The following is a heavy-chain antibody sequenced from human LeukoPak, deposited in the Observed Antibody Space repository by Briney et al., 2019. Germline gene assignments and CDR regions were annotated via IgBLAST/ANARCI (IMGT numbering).Heavy chain of an antibody. CDR1: GDSINSYY. Sequence: SETLSLTCTVSGDSINSYYWSWIRQPPGKGLEWIGEIYHSGSTNYNPSLKSRVTISVDKSKNQFSLKLSSVTAADTAVYYCARNIAVAGKAPSDRHPNNWFDPWGQGTLVTVSS. J-gene: IGHJ5*02. D-gene: IGHD6-19*01. V-gene: IGHV4-59*12. CDR2: IYHSGST. CDR3: ARNIAVAGKAPSDRHPNNWFDP.